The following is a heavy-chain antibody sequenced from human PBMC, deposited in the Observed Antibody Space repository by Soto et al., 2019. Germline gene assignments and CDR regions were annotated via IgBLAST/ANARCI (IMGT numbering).Heavy chain of an antibody. CDR3: AHTPDYGFDP. Sequence: QITLKESGPTLVKPTQTLTLTCTFSGFSLSTSGVGVGWIRQPPGKALEWLALIYWDDYKWYSSSLKSRLTITKGTSKNQVVLTMTNMDPVDTATYYCAHTPDYGFDPWGQGTLVTVSS. CDR2: IYWDDYK. J-gene: IGHJ5*02. CDR1: GFSLSTSGVG. D-gene: IGHD4-17*01. V-gene: IGHV2-5*02.